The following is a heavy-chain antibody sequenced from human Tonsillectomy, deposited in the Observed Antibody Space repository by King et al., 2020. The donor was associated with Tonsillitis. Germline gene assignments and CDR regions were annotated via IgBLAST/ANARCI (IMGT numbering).Heavy chain of an antibody. CDR2: ISSSSSTI. CDR1: GFTFSSYS. CDR3: ARSTFGMDV. D-gene: IGHD2/OR15-2a*01. Sequence: VQLVESGGGLVQPGGSLRLSCAASGFTFSSYSMNWVRHAPGKGLEWVSYISSSSSTIYYADSVKGRFTISRDNAKNSLYLQMNSLRAEDTAVYYCARSTFGMDVWGQGTTVTVSS. V-gene: IGHV3-48*01. J-gene: IGHJ6*02.